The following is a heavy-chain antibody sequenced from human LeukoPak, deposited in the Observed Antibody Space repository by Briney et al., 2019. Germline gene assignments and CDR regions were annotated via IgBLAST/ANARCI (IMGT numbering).Heavy chain of an antibody. Sequence: GGSLRLSCAASGFTFSSYNMNWVRQAPGKGLEWVSSISSSSSYIYYADSVKGRFTISRHNAKNSLYLQMNSLRAEDTAVYYCAKEDRYSYGWNYWGQGTLVTVSS. CDR2: ISSSSSYI. CDR3: AKEDRYSYGWNY. D-gene: IGHD5-18*01. CDR1: GFTFSSYN. J-gene: IGHJ4*02. V-gene: IGHV3-21*04.